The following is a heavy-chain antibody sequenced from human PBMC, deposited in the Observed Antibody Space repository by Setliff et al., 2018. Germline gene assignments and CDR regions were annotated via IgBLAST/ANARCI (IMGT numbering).Heavy chain of an antibody. CDR3: ARDRGGGLYDY. CDR1: GFFFSIFW. D-gene: IGHD3-16*01. Sequence: GGSLRLSCAGSGFFFSIFWMSWVRQAPGKGLEWVATIKQDGSAKFYVDSVKGRFTISRDNAKNSLYLQMDSLRVEDTAMYFCARDRGGGLYDYWGRGTLVTVAS. CDR2: IKQDGSAK. J-gene: IGHJ4*02. V-gene: IGHV3-7*01.